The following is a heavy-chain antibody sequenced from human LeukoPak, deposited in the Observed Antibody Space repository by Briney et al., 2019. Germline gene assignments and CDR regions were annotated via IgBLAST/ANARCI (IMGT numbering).Heavy chain of an antibody. D-gene: IGHD6-19*01. CDR2: INHSGST. J-gene: IGHJ5*02. V-gene: IGHV4-34*01. CDR3: ARIKADSIAVAGTVRWFDP. CDR1: GGSFSGYY. Sequence: SETLSLTCAAYGGSFSGYYWSWIRQPPGKGLEWIGEINHSGSTNYNPSLKSRVTISVDTSKNQFSLKLSSVTAADTAVYYCARIKADSIAVAGTVRWFDPWGQGTLVTVSS.